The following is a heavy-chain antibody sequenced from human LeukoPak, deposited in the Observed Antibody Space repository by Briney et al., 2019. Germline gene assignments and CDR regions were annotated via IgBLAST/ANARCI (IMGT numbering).Heavy chain of an antibody. CDR2: IIPIFGTA. J-gene: IGHJ3*02. CDR3: AREPYPSIAVAAGGAFDI. CDR1: GCTFGSYA. Sequence: SVKVSCKASGCTFGSYAISWVRQAPGQGLEWMGGIIPIFGTANYAQKFQGRVTITTDESTSTAYMELSSLRSEDTAVYYCAREPYPSIAVAAGGAFDIWGQGTMVTVSS. D-gene: IGHD6-19*01. V-gene: IGHV1-69*05.